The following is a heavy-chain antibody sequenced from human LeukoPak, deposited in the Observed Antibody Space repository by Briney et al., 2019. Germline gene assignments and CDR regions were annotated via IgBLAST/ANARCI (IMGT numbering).Heavy chain of an antibody. CDR2: ISCSSSYI. CDR1: GFTFSSYS. D-gene: IGHD3-22*01. Sequence: GGSLRLSCAASGFTFSSYSMNWVRQAPGKGLEWVSSISCSSSYIYYADSVKGRFTISRDNAKNSLYLQMNSLRAEDTAVYYCARDMTYYYDSSGYYSGYWGQGTLVTVSS. CDR3: ARDMTYYYDSSGYYSGY. V-gene: IGHV3-21*01. J-gene: IGHJ4*02.